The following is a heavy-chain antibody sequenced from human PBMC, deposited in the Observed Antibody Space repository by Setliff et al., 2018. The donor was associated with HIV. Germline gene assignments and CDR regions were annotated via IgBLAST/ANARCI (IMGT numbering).Heavy chain of an antibody. CDR3: ARAASVYDSPKGAFDI. CDR2: IYHSGST. Sequence: LSLPCTVSGYSISSGYYWGWIRQPPGKGLEWIGSIYHSGSTYYNPSLKSRVTISVDTSKNQFSLKLSSVTAADTAVYYCARAASVYDSPKGAFDIWGQGTMVTV. J-gene: IGHJ3*02. D-gene: IGHD3-22*01. CDR1: GYSISSGYY. V-gene: IGHV4-38-2*02.